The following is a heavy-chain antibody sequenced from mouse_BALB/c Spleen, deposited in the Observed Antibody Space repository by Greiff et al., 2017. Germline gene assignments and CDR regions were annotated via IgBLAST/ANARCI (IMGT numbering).Heavy chain of an antibody. V-gene: IGHV14-3*02. J-gene: IGHJ1*01. CDR1: GFYIKDTY. CDR2: IDPANGNT. Sequence: EVQLQQSGAELVKPGASVKLSCTASGFYIKDTYMHWVKQRPEQGLEWIGRIDPANGNTKYDPKFQGKATITADTSSNTAYLQLSSLTSEDTAVYYCARWGYGSPSYWYFDVWGAGTTVTVSA. CDR3: ARWGYGSPSYWYFDV. D-gene: IGHD1-1*01.